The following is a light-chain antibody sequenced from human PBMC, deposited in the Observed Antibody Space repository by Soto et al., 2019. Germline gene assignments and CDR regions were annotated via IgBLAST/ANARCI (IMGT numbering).Light chain of an antibody. CDR1: QSLLHSNGYSC. CDR3: MQALQTPIT. Sequence: DIVMTQSPLSLPVTPGEPASISCRSSQSLLHSNGYSCLDWYLQKPGQSPQLLIYLGSNRASGVADRISGSGSGTDFTLKISRVEAEDVGVYYCMQALQTPITFGQGTRLEIK. J-gene: IGKJ5*01. V-gene: IGKV2-28*01. CDR2: LGS.